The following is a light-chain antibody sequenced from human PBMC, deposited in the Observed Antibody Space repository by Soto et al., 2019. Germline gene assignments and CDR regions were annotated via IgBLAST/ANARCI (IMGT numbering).Light chain of an antibody. J-gene: IGKJ3*01. CDR2: DAT. Sequence: EIVVTHSPATLSVSPGERATLSCRASQSLDSNLAWYRQKPGQAPMLLIYDATTRATSIPARFSGSGSGTEFTLSISSLQSEDFAIYYWQEYNSLPLTFGPVTKVEIK. V-gene: IGKV3-15*01. CDR3: QEYNSLPLT. CDR1: QSLDSN.